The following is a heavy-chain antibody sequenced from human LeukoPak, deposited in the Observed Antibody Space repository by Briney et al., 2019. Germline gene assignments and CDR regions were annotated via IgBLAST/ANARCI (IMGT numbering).Heavy chain of an antibody. Sequence: KPSQTLSLTCTVSGGSISSGDYYWSWIRQPPGKGLEWIGYIYYSGSTYYNPSLKSRVTISVDTSKNQFSLKLSSVTAADTAVYYCARGEDGYCSGGSCYSFAFDIWGQGTMVTVSS. CDR3: ARGEDGYCSGGSCYSFAFDI. CDR1: GGSISSGDYY. J-gene: IGHJ3*02. V-gene: IGHV4-30-4*01. CDR2: IYYSGST. D-gene: IGHD2-15*01.